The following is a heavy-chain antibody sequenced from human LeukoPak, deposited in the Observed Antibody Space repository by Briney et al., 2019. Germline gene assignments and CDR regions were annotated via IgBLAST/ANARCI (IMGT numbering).Heavy chain of an antibody. CDR1: GDSVSSNSAS. CDR3: ARDRAWYYDFWSGESL. V-gene: IGHV6-1*01. Sequence: SQTLSLTCAISGDSVSSNSASWNWIRQSPSRGLEWLGRTYYRSKWRNDYAVSVKSRITISPDTSKNQFSLKLSSVTAADTAVYYCARDRAWYYDFWSGESLWGQGTLVTVSS. CDR2: TYYRSKWRN. D-gene: IGHD3-3*01. J-gene: IGHJ4*02.